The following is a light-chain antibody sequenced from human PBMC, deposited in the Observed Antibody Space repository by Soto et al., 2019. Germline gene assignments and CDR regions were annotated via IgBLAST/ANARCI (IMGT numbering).Light chain of an antibody. Sequence: EIVLTQSPGTLSLSPGERATLSCRASQSVSSSYLAWYQQKPGQAPRLLIYGASSRATGIPDRFSGSGSATDFTLTISRLEPEDFAVYYCQQYGSSRLTFGGGTKVDI. CDR3: QQYGSSRLT. CDR2: GAS. J-gene: IGKJ4*01. V-gene: IGKV3-20*01. CDR1: QSVSSSY.